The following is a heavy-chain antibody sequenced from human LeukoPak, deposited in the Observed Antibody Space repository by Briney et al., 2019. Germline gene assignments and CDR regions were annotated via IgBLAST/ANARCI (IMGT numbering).Heavy chain of an antibody. V-gene: IGHV4-34*01. J-gene: IGHJ4*02. CDR1: GGSFSGYY. CDR2: INHSGST. D-gene: IGHD5-18*01. Sequence: PSETQSLTCAVYGGSFSGYYWSWIRQPPGKGLEWIGEINHSGSTNYNPSLKSRVTISVDTSKNQFSLKLSSVTAADTAVYYCARGPPRGYSYGPDYWGQGTLVTVSS. CDR3: ARGPPRGYSYGPDY.